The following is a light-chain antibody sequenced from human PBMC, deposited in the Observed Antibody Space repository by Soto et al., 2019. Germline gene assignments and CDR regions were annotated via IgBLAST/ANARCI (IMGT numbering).Light chain of an antibody. CDR1: QSVRSN. CDR3: QQYTNWPWT. Sequence: EIVMTQSPATLSASPGERATLSCRASQSVRSNLAWYQQKPGQAPRLLIYGASTRATGIPARFSGSGSGTEFTLSISSLQSEDFAVYYCQQYTNWPWTFGQGTKVDIK. V-gene: IGKV3-15*01. J-gene: IGKJ1*01. CDR2: GAS.